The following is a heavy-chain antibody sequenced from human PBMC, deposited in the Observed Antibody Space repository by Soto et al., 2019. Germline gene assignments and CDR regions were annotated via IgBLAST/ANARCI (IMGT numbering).Heavy chain of an antibody. CDR2: ISGGGSGA. V-gene: IGHV3-23*01. J-gene: IGHJ1*01. D-gene: IGHD2-15*01. Sequence: EVQQLESGGGLVQPGGSLRLSCTASGFTFSDHAMTWVRQAPGKGLEWVSGISGGGSGAYYADSVKGRFTVSRANSKNTLFLQMDSIRAEDTAVYYCAIDLWWYTHWGQGTLVTVSS. CDR1: GFTFSDHA. CDR3: AIDLWWYTH.